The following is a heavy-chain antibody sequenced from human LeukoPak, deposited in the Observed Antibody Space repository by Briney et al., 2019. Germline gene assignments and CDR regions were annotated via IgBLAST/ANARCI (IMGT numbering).Heavy chain of an antibody. Sequence: ASVKVSCKASGYMFTIYGISWVRQAPGQGLEWMGWISAYNGNTNYAQKLQGRVTMTTDTSTSTAYMELRSLRSDGTAVYYCARDTPISSNWYFDLWGRGTLVTVSS. CDR2: ISAYNGNT. J-gene: IGHJ2*01. CDR3: ARDTPISSNWYFDL. V-gene: IGHV1-18*01. D-gene: IGHD6-6*01. CDR1: GYMFTIYG.